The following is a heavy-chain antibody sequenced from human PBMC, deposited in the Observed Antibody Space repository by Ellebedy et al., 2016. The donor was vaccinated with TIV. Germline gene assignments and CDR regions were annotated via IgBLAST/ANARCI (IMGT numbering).Heavy chain of an antibody. J-gene: IGHJ4*02. Sequence: SLKISCAASGFTFDDYAMHWVRQAPGKGLEWVSGISWNSGSIGYADSVKGRFTISRDNAKNSLYLQMNSLRAEDTALYYCAKDLTSHSSGTCDYWGQGTLVTVSS. V-gene: IGHV3-9*01. CDR3: AKDLTSHSSGTCDY. CDR2: ISWNSGSI. D-gene: IGHD6-19*01. CDR1: GFTFDDYA.